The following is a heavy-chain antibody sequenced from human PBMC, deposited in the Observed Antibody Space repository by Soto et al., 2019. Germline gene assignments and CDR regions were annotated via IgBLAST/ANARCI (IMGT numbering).Heavy chain of an antibody. J-gene: IGHJ3*02. CDR2: ISAYNGYT. V-gene: IGHV1-18*01. Sequence: ASVKVSCKASGYTFTSYGISWVRHAPGQGLEWMGWISAYNGYTNYAQKRQGRVTMATDTSTSTAYTELRSLRSDDTAVYYCASSAFYYDSSGFPHDAFDIWGQGTTVTVSS. CDR1: GYTFTSYG. CDR3: ASSAFYYDSSGFPHDAFDI. D-gene: IGHD3-22*01.